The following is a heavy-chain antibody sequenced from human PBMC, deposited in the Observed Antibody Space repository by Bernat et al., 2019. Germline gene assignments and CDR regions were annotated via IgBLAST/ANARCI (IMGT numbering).Heavy chain of an antibody. D-gene: IGHD2-21*02. CDR3: AKNRGDSYSYFFDY. Sequence: EVQLLESGGGLVQPGGSLRLSCAASGFTFSSYAMSWVRQAPGKGLEWVSGISGSYDTTYYADSVKGRFTISRDNSKNTLSLQMNSLRAEDTAFYYCAKNRGDSYSYFFDYWGQGVLVTVSS. V-gene: IGHV3-23*01. CDR2: ISGSYDTT. J-gene: IGHJ4*02. CDR1: GFTFSSYA.